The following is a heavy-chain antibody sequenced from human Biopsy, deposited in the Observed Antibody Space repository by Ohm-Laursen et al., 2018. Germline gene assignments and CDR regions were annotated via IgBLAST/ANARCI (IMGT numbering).Heavy chain of an antibody. CDR1: GYTFAGYY. CDR2: INPNSGNA. V-gene: IGHV1-2*02. J-gene: IGHJ6*02. D-gene: IGHD3-9*01. Sequence: GASVKVSCKASGYTFAGYYLHWVRQAPGHGLEWMGWINPNSGNANYAQSFQGRLTVTRDTSISTAYMELTSLTFDDTAIYYCARVPAYPSIDGYYGLDLWGQGTTVIVPS. CDR3: ARVPAYPSIDGYYGLDL.